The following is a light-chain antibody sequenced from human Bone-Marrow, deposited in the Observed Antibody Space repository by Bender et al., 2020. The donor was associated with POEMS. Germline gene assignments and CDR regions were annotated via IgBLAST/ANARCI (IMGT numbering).Light chain of an antibody. V-gene: IGLV2-23*02. CDR3: CSYAVGRSYV. CDR2: DVT. J-gene: IGLJ1*01. CDR1: SSDVGDYNY. Sequence: QSALTQPAPVSGSPGQSITIPCTGTSSDVGDYNYVSWYQQYPGKAPKLMIYDVTRRPSGVSNRFSGSKSGNTASLTISGLQADDEAEYYCCSYAVGRSYVFGTGTKVTVL.